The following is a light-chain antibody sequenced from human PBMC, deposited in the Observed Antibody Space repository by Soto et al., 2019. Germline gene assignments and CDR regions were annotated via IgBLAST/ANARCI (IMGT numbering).Light chain of an antibody. J-gene: IGLJ1*01. V-gene: IGLV3-21*02. CDR2: DDS. CDR3: HVWDSSSEHV. CDR1: NIGSKS. Sequence: SYELTQPPSESGAPGQTARIKSGGNNIGSKSVHWYQQKPGQAPVLVVDDDSDRPSGIPERFSGSNSGNTATLTISRVEAGDEADYFCHVWDSSSEHVFGTGTKVTVL.